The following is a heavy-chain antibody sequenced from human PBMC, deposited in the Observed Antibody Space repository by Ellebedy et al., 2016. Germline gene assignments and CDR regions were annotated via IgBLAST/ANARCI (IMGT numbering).Heavy chain of an antibody. CDR2: ISYDGRNK. V-gene: IGHV3-30*03. Sequence: GESLKISXAASGFTFSTYGMHWVRQAPGKGMQWVADISYDGRNKFYADSVKGRFTISRDNTKTTLYLQVNSLRAEDTAIYYCAGGSVDSPYWGQGALVTVSS. CDR1: GFTFSTYG. J-gene: IGHJ4*02. D-gene: IGHD2-15*01. CDR3: AGGSVDSPY.